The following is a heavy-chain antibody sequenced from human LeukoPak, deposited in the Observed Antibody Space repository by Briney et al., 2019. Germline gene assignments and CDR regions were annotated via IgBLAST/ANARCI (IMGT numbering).Heavy chain of an antibody. CDR2: IKQDRSEK. D-gene: IGHD6-25*01. CDR1: GLTFSSYW. Sequence: GGSLRLSCAASGLTFSSYWMSWVRQAPGKGLEWVANIKQDRSEKYYVDSVKGRFTISRDNSKSTVYLQMNSLRAGDTAVYYCAREATSSSGWYIDYWGQGTLVTVSS. CDR3: AREATSSSGWYIDY. J-gene: IGHJ4*02. V-gene: IGHV3-7*05.